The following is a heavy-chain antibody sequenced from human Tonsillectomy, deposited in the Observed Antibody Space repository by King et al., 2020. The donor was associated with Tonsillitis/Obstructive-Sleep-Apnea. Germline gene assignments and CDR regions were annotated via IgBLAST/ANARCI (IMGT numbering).Heavy chain of an antibody. CDR3: TTGYCTNSVCYSPDY. Sequence: VQLVQSGGGLVKPGGSLRLSCAASGFTFSNAWMSWVRQAPGKGLEWVGRIKSKTDGGTTDYAEPVKGRFTISRDDSKNTLYLQMNSLKTEDTAVYYCTTGYCTNSVCYSPDYWGQGTLVTVSS. D-gene: IGHD2-8*01. CDR2: IKSKTDGGTT. CDR1: GFTFSNAW. V-gene: IGHV3-15*01. J-gene: IGHJ4*02.